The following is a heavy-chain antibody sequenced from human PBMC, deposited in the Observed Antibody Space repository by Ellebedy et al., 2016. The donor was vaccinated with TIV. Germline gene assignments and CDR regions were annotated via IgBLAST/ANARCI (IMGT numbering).Heavy chain of an antibody. J-gene: IGHJ3*01. Sequence: PGGSLRLSCAASGFTVSSSYMSWVRQAPGKGLEWVSIMYSAGSTYYAGSVKGRFTISRHNSKKTLFLQMDSLRPEDTAVYYGARGAVGYGHDAFDLWGQGTMVTVSA. CDR2: MYSAGST. D-gene: IGHD2-8*02. CDR1: GFTVSSSY. CDR3: ARGAVGYGHDAFDL. V-gene: IGHV3-53*04.